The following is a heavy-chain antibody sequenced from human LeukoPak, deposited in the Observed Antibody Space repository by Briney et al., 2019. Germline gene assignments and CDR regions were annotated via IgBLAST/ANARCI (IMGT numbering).Heavy chain of an antibody. D-gene: IGHD3-10*01. CDR3: AEDMAAYYYASGNIDY. CDR2: ISWDGGGT. Sequence: GGSLRLSCAASGFTFDDYAMHWVRQAPGKGLEWVSLISWDGGGTYYADTVKGRFTISRDNSKNSLYLQMNSLRAEDTALYYCAEDMAAYYYASGNIDYWGQGTLVTVSS. V-gene: IGHV3-43D*03. CDR1: GFTFDDYA. J-gene: IGHJ4*02.